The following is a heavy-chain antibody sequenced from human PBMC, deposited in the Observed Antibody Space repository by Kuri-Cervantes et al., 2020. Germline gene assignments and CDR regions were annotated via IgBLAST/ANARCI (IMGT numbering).Heavy chain of an antibody. CDR3: ATLPQQLETDY. J-gene: IGHJ4*02. D-gene: IGHD6-13*01. V-gene: IGHV3-30-3*01. Sequence: LSLTCAASGFTFSSYAMHWVRQAPGKGLEWVAVISYDGSNKYYADSVKGRFTISRDNSKNTLYLQMNSLRAEDTAVYYCATLPQQLETDYWAREPWSPSPQ. CDR2: ISYDGSNK. CDR1: GFTFSSYA.